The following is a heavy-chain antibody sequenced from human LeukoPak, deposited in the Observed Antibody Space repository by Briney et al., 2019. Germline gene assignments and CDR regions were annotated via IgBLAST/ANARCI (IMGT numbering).Heavy chain of an antibody. V-gene: IGHV1-8*01. CDR2: MNPYSGGA. CDR1: GYIFTDYD. D-gene: IGHD1-14*01. J-gene: IGHJ4*02. Sequence: SVSLSSTTSGYIFTDYDINWVRQAPGQGLEWMGWMNPYSGGAGYTQNFQGRVTMTRDNPTSTAFMELSSLTSGGAAVYYCARFHRHQLPKSDYWGQGTLVTVSS. CDR3: ARFHRHQLPKSDY.